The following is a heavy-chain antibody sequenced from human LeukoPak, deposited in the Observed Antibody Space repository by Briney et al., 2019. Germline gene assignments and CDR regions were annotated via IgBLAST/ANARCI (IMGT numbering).Heavy chain of an antibody. CDR2: IWYDGSNK. D-gene: IGHD2/OR15-2a*01. J-gene: IGHJ4*02. V-gene: IGHV3-33*01. CDR3: ARDQTLSMGFDY. Sequence: GRSLRLSCAASGFTFSSYDMHWVRQAPGKGLEWVAVIWYDGSNKYYADSVKGRFTISRDNSKNTLYLQMNSLRAEDTAVYYCARDQTLSMGFDYWGQGTLVTVSS. CDR1: GFTFSSYD.